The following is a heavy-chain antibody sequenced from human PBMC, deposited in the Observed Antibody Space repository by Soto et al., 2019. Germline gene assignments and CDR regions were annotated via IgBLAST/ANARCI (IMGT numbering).Heavy chain of an antibody. CDR1: GYSFTSYW. CDR2: IYPGDSDT. J-gene: IGHJ3*02. CDR3: ARSRPTEYSSSVVNEQGAFDI. D-gene: IGHD6-6*01. Sequence: PGESLKISCKGSGYSFTSYWIGWVRQMPGKGLEWMGIIYPGDSDTRYSPSFQGQVTISADKSISTAYLQWSSLKASDTAMYYCARSRPTEYSSSVVNEQGAFDIWGQGTMVTVSS. V-gene: IGHV5-51*01.